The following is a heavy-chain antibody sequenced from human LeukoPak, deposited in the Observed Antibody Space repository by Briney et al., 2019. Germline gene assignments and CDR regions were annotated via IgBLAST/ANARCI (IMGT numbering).Heavy chain of an antibody. Sequence: ASVKVSCKASGYTFTSYYMHWVRQAPGQGLEWMGIINPSGGSTSYAQKFQGRVTMTRDMSTSTDYMELSGLRSEDAAVYYCARDNSVEDTAWWFDPWGQGTLVTVSS. CDR3: ARDNSVEDTAWWFDP. D-gene: IGHD4-23*01. V-gene: IGHV1-46*01. J-gene: IGHJ5*02. CDR2: INPSGGST. CDR1: GYTFTSYY.